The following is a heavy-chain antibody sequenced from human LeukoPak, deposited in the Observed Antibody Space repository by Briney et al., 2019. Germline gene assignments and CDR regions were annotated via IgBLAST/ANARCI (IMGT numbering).Heavy chain of an antibody. CDR2: ISSSSSYI. CDR1: GFTFSSYS. CDR3: ARGAYGDYGGDY. V-gene: IGHV3-21*01. J-gene: IGHJ4*02. D-gene: IGHD4-17*01. Sequence: GGSLRLSCAASGFTFSSYSMNWVRQAPGKGLEWVSSISSSSSYIYYADSVKGRFTISRDNAKNSLYLQMNSLRAEDTAVYYCARGAYGDYGGDYWGQGTLVTVSS.